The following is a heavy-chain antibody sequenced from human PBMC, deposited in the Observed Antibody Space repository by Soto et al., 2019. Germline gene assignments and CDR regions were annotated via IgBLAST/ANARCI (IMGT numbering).Heavy chain of an antibody. CDR1: GGSFSGYY. V-gene: IGHV4-34*01. Sequence: QVQLQQWGAGLLKPSETLSLTCAVYGGSFSGYYWSWIRQPPGKGLEWIGEINHSGSTNYNPSLKSRVTISVDTSKNQFSLQLSSVTAADTAVYYCAQVTIFGVVIRDYWGQGTLVTVSS. CDR3: AQVTIFGVVIRDY. J-gene: IGHJ4*02. CDR2: INHSGST. D-gene: IGHD3-3*01.